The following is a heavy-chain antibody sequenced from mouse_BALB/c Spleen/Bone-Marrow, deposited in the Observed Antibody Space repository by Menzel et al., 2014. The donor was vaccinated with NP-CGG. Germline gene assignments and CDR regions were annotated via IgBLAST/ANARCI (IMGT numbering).Heavy chain of an antibody. J-gene: IGHJ3*01. CDR1: GFDFSRYW. CDR2: INPDSSTI. Sequence: EVQLQESGGGLVQPGGSLKLSCAASGFDFSRYWMSWVRQAPGKGLEWIGEINPDSSTINYTPSLKDKFIISRDNAKDTLYLQMSKVRSEDTALYYCAPNWDRVFAYWGQGTLVTVSA. D-gene: IGHD4-1*01. V-gene: IGHV4-1*02. CDR3: APNWDRVFAY.